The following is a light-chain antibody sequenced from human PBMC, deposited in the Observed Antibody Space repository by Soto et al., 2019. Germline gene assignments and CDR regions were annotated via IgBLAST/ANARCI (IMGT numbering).Light chain of an antibody. V-gene: IGKV1-5*01. J-gene: IGKJ2*01. CDR2: DAT. CDR3: QQYNGYSHS. Sequence: DIQTTQSPSTLSASVGDRVTITCRADQSITRWLAWFQQKPGKAPILLIYDATNLQAGVPSRISGSGAATEFTLTISSLQPDDVATYYCQQYNGYSHSFGQGTKVDIK. CDR1: QSITRW.